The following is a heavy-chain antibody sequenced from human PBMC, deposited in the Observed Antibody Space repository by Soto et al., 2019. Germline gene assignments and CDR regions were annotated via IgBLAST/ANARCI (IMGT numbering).Heavy chain of an antibody. J-gene: IGHJ4*02. V-gene: IGHV3-7*03. Sequence: EVQLVESGGTLVQPGGSLRLSCAASGFTFSIYWMTWVRQAPGKGLEWVANIKQDGSQKYYVDSVKGRFTISRDSAKNSLYLQINSLRPEDTAVYYCARDTRGGSQDYWGQGTLVTVSS. CDR1: GFTFSIYW. D-gene: IGHD1-26*01. CDR3: ARDTRGGSQDY. CDR2: IKQDGSQK.